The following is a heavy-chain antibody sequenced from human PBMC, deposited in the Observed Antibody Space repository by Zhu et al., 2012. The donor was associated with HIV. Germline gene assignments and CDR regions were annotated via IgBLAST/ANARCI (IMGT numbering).Heavy chain of an antibody. J-gene: IGHJ4*02. D-gene: IGHD6-19*01. CDR2: IYYSGST. Sequence: QVQLQESGPGLVKPSETLSLTCAVSGYSISSGYYWGWIRQPPGKGLEWIGRIYYSGSTYYNPSLESRVTISVDTSKNQFSLKLSSVTATDTAVYYCARALEPVAGAYYFDYWGQGTLVTVSS. CDR1: GYSISSGYY. V-gene: IGHV4-38-2*01. CDR3: ARALEPVAGAYYFDY.